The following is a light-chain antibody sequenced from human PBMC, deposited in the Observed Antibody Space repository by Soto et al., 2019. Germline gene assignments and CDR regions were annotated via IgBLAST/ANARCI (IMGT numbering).Light chain of an antibody. V-gene: IGLV2-14*01. CDR3: TSWGI. Sequence: QSVLTQPASVSGSPGQSITISCTGTTSDIGDYNYVSWYQHLPDKVPKLIISLDSSRPSGVSNRFSGSKSGNTASLTISGLQAEDEGDYYCTSWGIFGPGTKVTVL. CDR1: TSDIGDYNY. CDR2: LDS. J-gene: IGLJ1*01.